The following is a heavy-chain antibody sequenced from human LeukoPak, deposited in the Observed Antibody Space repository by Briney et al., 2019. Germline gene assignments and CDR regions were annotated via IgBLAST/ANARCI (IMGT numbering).Heavy chain of an antibody. CDR2: MNPNSGNT. J-gene: IGHJ4*02. D-gene: IGHD6-13*01. CDR3: ARGPGSSWYPDY. V-gene: IGHV1-8*01. Sequence: ASVKVSCKASGYTFTSYDINWVRQATGQGLEWMGWMNPNSGNTGYAQKFQGRVTMTRNTSISTAYMELSSLRSEDTAVYYCARGPGSSWYPDYWGQGTLVTVSS. CDR1: GYTFTSYD.